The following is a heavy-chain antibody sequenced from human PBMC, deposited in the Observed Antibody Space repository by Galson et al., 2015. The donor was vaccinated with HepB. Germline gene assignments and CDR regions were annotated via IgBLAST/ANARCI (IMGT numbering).Heavy chain of an antibody. CDR3: ATPGSAILTGVDFYYYYMDV. J-gene: IGHJ6*03. CDR1: GFTFSSYA. D-gene: IGHD3-9*01. V-gene: IGHV1-69*01. CDR2: LIPIFATA. Sequence: SVKVSCKASGFTFSSYAISWVRQAPGQGLEWVGGLIPIFATASYAQNFQGRVTITADESTSTAYMELRSLRSEDTAVYYCATPGSAILTGVDFYYYYMDVWGKGTTVTVSS.